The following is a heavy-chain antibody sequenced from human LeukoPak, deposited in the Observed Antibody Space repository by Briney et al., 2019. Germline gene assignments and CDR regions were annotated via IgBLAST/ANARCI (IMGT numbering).Heavy chain of an antibody. Sequence: PGGSLRLSCTASGFTFSSYWMHWVRQAPGKGLVWVSRINSDGGSTSYADSEKGRFTISRDNAKNTLYLQMNSLRAEDTAVYYCARRIQGMAPYYFDYWGQGTLVTVSS. J-gene: IGHJ4*02. CDR3: ARRIQGMAPYYFDY. D-gene: IGHD5-24*01. CDR2: INSDGGST. CDR1: GFTFSSYW. V-gene: IGHV3-74*01.